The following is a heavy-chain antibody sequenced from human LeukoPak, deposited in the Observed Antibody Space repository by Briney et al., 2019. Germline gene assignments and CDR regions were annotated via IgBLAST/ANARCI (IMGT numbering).Heavy chain of an antibody. D-gene: IGHD3-3*01. CDR3: ARAAEWLAFSMDV. V-gene: IGHV3-7*01. J-gene: IGHJ6*03. Sequence: GGSLRLSCAASGFTFSSYWMSWVRQAPGKGLEWVANIKQDGSEKYYVDSVKGRFTISRDNAKNSLYLQMSSLRAEDTAVYYCARAAEWLAFSMDVWGKGTTVTVSS. CDR2: IKQDGSEK. CDR1: GFTFSSYW.